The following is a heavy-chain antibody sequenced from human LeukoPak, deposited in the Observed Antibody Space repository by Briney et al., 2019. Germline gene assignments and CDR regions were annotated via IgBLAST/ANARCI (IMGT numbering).Heavy chain of an antibody. Sequence: GGSLRLSCVASGFTLRSYSMSWVRQAPGKGLEWVSAMSGSDTGSWYADSVKGRFTISRDTSKTTLYLQMNSLRAEDTAIYYCAKDARSFGGTYFDYWGQGIQVTVSS. CDR2: MSGSDTGS. D-gene: IGHD4-23*01. V-gene: IGHV3-23*01. CDR1: GFTLRSYS. CDR3: AKDARSFGGTYFDY. J-gene: IGHJ4*02.